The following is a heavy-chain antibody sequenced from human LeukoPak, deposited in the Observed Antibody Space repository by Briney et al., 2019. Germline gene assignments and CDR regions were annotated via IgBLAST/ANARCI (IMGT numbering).Heavy chain of an antibody. J-gene: IGHJ6*02. Sequence: GGSLRLSCAASGFTFSSYWMSWVRQAPGKGLEWVANIKQDGSEKYYVDSVKGRFTISRDNAKNSLYLQMNSLRAEDTAVYYCAKVESPPRYFDWLSYYYYYYGMDVWGQGTTVTVSS. CDR3: AKVESPPRYFDWLSYYYYYYGMDV. D-gene: IGHD3-9*01. CDR1: GFTFSSYW. CDR2: IKQDGSEK. V-gene: IGHV3-7*01.